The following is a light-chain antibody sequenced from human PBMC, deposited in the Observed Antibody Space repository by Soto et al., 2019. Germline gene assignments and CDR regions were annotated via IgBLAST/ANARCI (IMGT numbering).Light chain of an antibody. CDR1: SSDVGGYNF. CDR2: EVS. Sequence: QSALTQPPSASGSPGQSVTISCTGTSSDVGGYNFVSWYQQHPGKVPKPVIFEVSKRPSGVPDRFSVSKSGNTASLTVSGLQAEDEADYYCSSLGGGNKVLFGGGTKLTVL. V-gene: IGLV2-8*01. J-gene: IGLJ3*02. CDR3: SSLGGGNKVL.